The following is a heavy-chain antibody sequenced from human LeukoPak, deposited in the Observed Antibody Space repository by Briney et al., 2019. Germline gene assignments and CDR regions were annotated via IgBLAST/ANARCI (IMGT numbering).Heavy chain of an antibody. CDR2: LSGSGAGT. CDR1: GFTFSDYA. V-gene: IGHV3-23*01. J-gene: IGHJ4*02. CDR3: ARDRGYSGYDSPYFDY. Sequence: PGGSLRLSCAASGFTFSDYALGWVRQAPGRGLEWVATLSGSGAGTYYSDSVQGRFTISRDNSKRTLFLQMNSLRAEDTAVYYCARDRGYSGYDSPYFDYWGQGTLVTVSS. D-gene: IGHD5-12*01.